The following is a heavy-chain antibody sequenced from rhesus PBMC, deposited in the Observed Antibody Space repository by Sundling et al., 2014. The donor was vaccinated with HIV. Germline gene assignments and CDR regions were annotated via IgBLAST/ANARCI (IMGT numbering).Heavy chain of an antibody. V-gene: IGHV2-174*02. J-gene: IGHJ4*01. D-gene: IGHD2-33*01. Sequence: QVTLKESGPALVKPTQTLTLTCTFSGFSLSTSGMGVGWIRQPPGKTLEWLAHIYWDDDKRYSPSLKSRLTISKDTSKNQVVLTMTNMDPVDTATYYCARIEGTTLFDYWGRGSPGHRLL. CDR1: GFSLSTSGMG. CDR3: ARIEGTTLFDY. CDR2: IYWDDDK.